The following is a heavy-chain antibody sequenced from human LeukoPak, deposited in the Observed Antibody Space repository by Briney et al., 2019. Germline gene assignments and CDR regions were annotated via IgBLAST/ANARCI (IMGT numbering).Heavy chain of an antibody. J-gene: IGHJ5*02. CDR2: IIPAFAIR. V-gene: IGHV1-69*04. D-gene: IGHD6-13*01. CDR1: GGTFSSYA. CDR3: ATSGYRSSWYSTRREHWCDP. Sequence: SVKVSCKASGGTFSSYAFSWVRQAPGQGLEWMGRIIPAFAIRDYAQKFRGGVTITTNISTSTAYMELSSLRSEDTAVYYCATSGYRSSWYSTRREHWCDPGGQGTL.